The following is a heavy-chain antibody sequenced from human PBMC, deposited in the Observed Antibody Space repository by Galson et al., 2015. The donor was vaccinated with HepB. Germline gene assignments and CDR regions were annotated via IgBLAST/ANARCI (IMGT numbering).Heavy chain of an antibody. V-gene: IGHV4-61*01. D-gene: IGHD3-22*01. CDR3: ARRLDYYYGMDV. CDR1: GGSVSSGSYY. Sequence: ETLSLTCTVSGGSVSSGSYYWSWIRQPPGEGLEWIGNIYYSGSTNYNPSLKSRVTISVDTSKNQFSLKLSSVTAADTAVYYCARRLDYYYGMDVWGQGTTVTVSS. J-gene: IGHJ6*02. CDR2: IYYSGST.